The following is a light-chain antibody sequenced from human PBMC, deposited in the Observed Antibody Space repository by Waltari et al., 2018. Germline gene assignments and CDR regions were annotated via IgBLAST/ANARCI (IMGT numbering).Light chain of an antibody. J-gene: IGKJ3*01. CDR1: QGISSS. CDR2: AGS. V-gene: IGKV1-9*01. CDR3: QQVNSYPFS. Sequence: IQLTQSPSSLSASVGARVTITCRASQGISSSLAWYQQKPGKAPKLLIYAGSTLLIGVPSRFSGGGVGTDFTLTICSLQPEDFATYYCQQVNSYPFSFGPGTTVDIK.